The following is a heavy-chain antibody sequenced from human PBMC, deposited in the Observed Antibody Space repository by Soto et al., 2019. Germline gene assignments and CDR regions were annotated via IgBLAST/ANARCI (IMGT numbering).Heavy chain of an antibody. Sequence: VASVKVSCKASGGTFNSYDINWVRQAPGQGLEWIGGIIPIVETPKYAQKFQGRVTITADESTNTVYMELSSLRSEDTAMYYCARLSRPNYYDTSGFFKDNWFDPWGQGTLVTVS. J-gene: IGHJ5*02. CDR1: GGTFNSYD. CDR3: ARLSRPNYYDTSGFFKDNWFDP. D-gene: IGHD3-22*01. V-gene: IGHV1-69*13. CDR2: IIPIVETP.